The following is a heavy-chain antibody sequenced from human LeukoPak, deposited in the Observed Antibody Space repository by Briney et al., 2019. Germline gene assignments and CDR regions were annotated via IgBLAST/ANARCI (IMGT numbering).Heavy chain of an antibody. CDR3: ARNGGQRRVYYYMDV. CDR1: GFTFSSYA. D-gene: IGHD4-23*01. Sequence: GGSLRLSCAASGFTFSSYAMHWVRQAPGKGLEWVAVISYDGSNKYYADSVKGRFTISRDNAKNSLYLQMNSLRAEDTAVSYCARNGGQRRVYYYMDVWGKGTTVTISS. J-gene: IGHJ6*03. CDR2: ISYDGSNK. V-gene: IGHV3-30*04.